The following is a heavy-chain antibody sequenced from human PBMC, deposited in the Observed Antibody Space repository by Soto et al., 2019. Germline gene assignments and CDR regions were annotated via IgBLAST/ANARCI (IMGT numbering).Heavy chain of an antibody. CDR2: IYWDDAK. D-gene: IGHD5-18*01. CDR3: AHRQAEMDTYYFDY. CDR1: GFSLSTSGVG. V-gene: IGHV2-5*02. Sequence: QITLKESAPTLVKPTQTLTLTCTFSGFSLSTSGVGVGWIRKPPGKALEWLALIYWDDAKRYSPSLKSRLTITKDNSKNQVVLTMTTMDPVDTATYYCAHRQAEMDTYYFDYWGQGTLVTVSS. J-gene: IGHJ4*02.